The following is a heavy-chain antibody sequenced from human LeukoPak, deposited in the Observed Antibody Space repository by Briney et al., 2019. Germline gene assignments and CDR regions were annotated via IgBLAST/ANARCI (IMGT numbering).Heavy chain of an antibody. CDR2: ISAYNGNT. V-gene: IGHV1-18*01. J-gene: IGHJ1*01. CDR1: GYTFTSYG. D-gene: IGHD4-17*01. Sequence: ASVKVSCKASGYTFTSYGINWVRQAPGQGLEWMGWISAYNGNTKYAQKLQGRVTMTTDTSTSTAYMELRSLRSDDTAVYYCAKEIYGDSTGGRFQQWGQGTLVTVSS. CDR3: AKEIYGDSTGGRFQQ.